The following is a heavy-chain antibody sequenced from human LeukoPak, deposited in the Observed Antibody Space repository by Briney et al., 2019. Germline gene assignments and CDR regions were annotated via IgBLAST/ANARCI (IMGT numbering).Heavy chain of an antibody. Sequence: SETLSLTCTVSGDAISRSNNYWGWLRQPPGKGLEWIGSIYYSGTTYYKPSLKSRVTISVDTSKHQFSLKLTSVTAADTAVYYCGREQTPFDYWGQGTLVTVSS. D-gene: IGHD4-23*01. CDR1: GDAISRSNNY. CDR2: IYYSGTT. V-gene: IGHV4-39*02. J-gene: IGHJ4*02. CDR3: GREQTPFDY.